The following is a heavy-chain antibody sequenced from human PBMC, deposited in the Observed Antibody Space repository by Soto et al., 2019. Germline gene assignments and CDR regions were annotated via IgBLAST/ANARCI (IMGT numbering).Heavy chain of an antibody. CDR1: GDTFTSYA. Sequence: QVHLIQSGAEVKKPGSSVKVCCQISGDTFTSYAISWVRQAPGQGLEWVGGIIPLFRTTNYAHKFQDRVTITADESTNTAYMELSSLSSEDTAVYYCARNLLAEAYRHGDWGQGTLVTVSS. J-gene: IGHJ4*02. CDR2: IIPLFRTT. V-gene: IGHV1-69*01. CDR3: ARNLLAEAYRHGD. D-gene: IGHD3-3*01.